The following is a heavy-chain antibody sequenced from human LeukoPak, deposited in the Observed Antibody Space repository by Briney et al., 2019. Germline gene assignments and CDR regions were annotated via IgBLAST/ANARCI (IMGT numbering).Heavy chain of an antibody. CDR2: INHSGST. Sequence: PSETLSLTCAVYGGSFSGYYWSWIRQPPGKGLEWIGEINHSGSTNYNPSLKSRVTISVDTSKNQFSLKLSSVTAADTAVYYCARGGVYCSSTSCYNVDYWGQGALVTVSS. D-gene: IGHD2-2*02. CDR1: GGSFSGYY. V-gene: IGHV4-34*01. CDR3: ARGGVYCSSTSCYNVDY. J-gene: IGHJ4*02.